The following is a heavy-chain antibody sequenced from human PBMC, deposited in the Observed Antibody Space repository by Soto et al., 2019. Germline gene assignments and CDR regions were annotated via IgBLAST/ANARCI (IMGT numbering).Heavy chain of an antibody. CDR1: GFTFSSYG. CDR3: AKGEYYYGSGSPYSGMDV. J-gene: IGHJ6*02. Sequence: GGSLRLSCAASGFTFSSYGMHWVRQAPGKGLEWVAVISYDGSNKYYADSVKGRFTISRDSSKNTLYLEMNSLRPEDTAVYYCAKGEYYYGSGSPYSGMDVWGQGTTVTVSS. V-gene: IGHV3-30*18. D-gene: IGHD3-10*01. CDR2: ISYDGSNK.